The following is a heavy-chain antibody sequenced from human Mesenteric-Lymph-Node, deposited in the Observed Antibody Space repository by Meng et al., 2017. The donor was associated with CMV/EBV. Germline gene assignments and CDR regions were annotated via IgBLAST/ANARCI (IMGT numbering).Heavy chain of an antibody. CDR1: GVSFSGFN. J-gene: IGHJ4*02. CDR3: ARGSSYDILTGYFDY. Sequence: QLIQVGAGLLKPSETLYVTCAVYGVSFSGFNCNWMRQSPEKGLEWIGEINHSGSTTYNPSFPSRIIISVDTSTNQISLNMSSVTAADTAVYYCARGSSYDILTGYFDYWGQGALVTVSS. CDR2: INHSGST. D-gene: IGHD3-9*01. V-gene: IGHV4-34*01.